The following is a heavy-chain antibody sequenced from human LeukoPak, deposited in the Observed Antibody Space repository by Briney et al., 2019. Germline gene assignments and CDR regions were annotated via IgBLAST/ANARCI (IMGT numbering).Heavy chain of an antibody. CDR2: ISYDGSNK. V-gene: IGHV3-30*18. CDR3: AKDLVRTAIDY. Sequence: GGSLRLSCAASGFTFSSYGMHWVRQAPGKGLEWVAVISYDGSNKYYADSVKGRFAISRDNSKNTLYLQMNSLRAEDTAVYYCAKDLVRTAIDYWGQGTLVTVSS. CDR1: GFTFSSYG. J-gene: IGHJ4*02. D-gene: IGHD6-25*01.